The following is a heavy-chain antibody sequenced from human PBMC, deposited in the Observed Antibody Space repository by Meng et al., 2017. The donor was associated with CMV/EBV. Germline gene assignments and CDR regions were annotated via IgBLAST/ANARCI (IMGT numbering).Heavy chain of an antibody. CDR3: AIYFYDYAMDV. CDR2: INHSGST. V-gene: IGHV4-34*01. J-gene: IGHJ6*02. Sequence: SETLSLTCVIYGGSFNNYYWNWIRQPPGKGLEWIGEINHSGSTNYNPPLKSRVTVSVDTSKNQFSLRLSSVTAADTAVYYCAIYFYDYAMDVWGQGTTVTVSS. CDR1: GGSFNNYY.